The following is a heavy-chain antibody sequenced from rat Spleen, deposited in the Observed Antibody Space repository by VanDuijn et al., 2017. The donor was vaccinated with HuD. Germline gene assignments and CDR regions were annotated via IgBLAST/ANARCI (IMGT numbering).Heavy chain of an antibody. CDR1: GYSITSSYG. V-gene: IGHV3-3*01. CDR3: ARSFSYVMDA. J-gene: IGHJ4*01. Sequence: EVQLQESGPGLVKPSQSLSLTCSVTGYSITSSYGWNWIRKFPGNKLEWMGYINNVGGTNYNPSLKSRISITRDTSKNQFFLQVNSVTTEDTATYYCARSFSYVMDAWGQGASVTVSS. CDR2: INNVGGT.